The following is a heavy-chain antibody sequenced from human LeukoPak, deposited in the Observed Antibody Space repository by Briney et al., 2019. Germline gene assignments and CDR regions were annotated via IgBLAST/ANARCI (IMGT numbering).Heavy chain of an antibody. CDR1: GGSFSGYY. Sequence: SETLPLTCTVYGGSFSGYYWSWIRQPPGKGLEGIGEINHSGSTNYNPSLKSRVTMSVDTSKNQFSLKLSSVTAADTAVYYCVRVRFCTSCYTSENWFDPWGQGTLVTVSS. J-gene: IGHJ5*02. V-gene: IGHV4-34*01. CDR2: INHSGST. D-gene: IGHD2-2*02. CDR3: VRVRFCTSCYTSENWFDP.